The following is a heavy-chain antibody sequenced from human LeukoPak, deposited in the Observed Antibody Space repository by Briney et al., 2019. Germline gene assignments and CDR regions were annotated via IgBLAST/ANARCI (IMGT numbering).Heavy chain of an antibody. J-gene: IGHJ6*02. V-gene: IGHV3-30*04. Sequence: GGSLRLSCVASGFTFSRYVMHWVRQAPGKGLESVADTPSDGSYKYYADSVKGRFTISRDNSNNMLYLHMNSLRAEDTAVYYCTRGGLAVAGTNYYYHAMDVWGQGTTVTVSS. D-gene: IGHD6-19*01. CDR1: GFTFSRYV. CDR3: TRGGLAVAGTNYYYHAMDV. CDR2: TPSDGSYK.